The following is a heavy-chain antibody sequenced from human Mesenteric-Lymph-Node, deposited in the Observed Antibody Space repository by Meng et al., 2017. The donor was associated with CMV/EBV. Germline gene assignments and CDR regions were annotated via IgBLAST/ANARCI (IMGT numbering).Heavy chain of an antibody. V-gene: IGHV4-39*01. CDR3: ARHAGGSSSAHLAY. Sequence: ESLKISCNVSGGSITSRSFSWGWIRQSPGKGLEWIGIISYSGRSDYNPSLKSRVTLSVDTSKNQISLKLSSVTAADTAVYYCARHAGGSSSAHLAYWGQGTLVTVSS. CDR2: ISYSGRS. J-gene: IGHJ4*02. CDR1: GGSITSRSFS. D-gene: IGHD6-6*01.